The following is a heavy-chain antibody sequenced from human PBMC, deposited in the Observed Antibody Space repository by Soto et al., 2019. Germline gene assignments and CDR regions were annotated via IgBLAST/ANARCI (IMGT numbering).Heavy chain of an antibody. CDR2: SIPIFGTA. J-gene: IGHJ4*02. CDR3: ARMGSRERRSPYYFDY. Sequence: QVQLVQSGAEVKKPGSSVKVSCKASGGTFSSYAISWVRQAPGQGLEWMGGSIPIFGTANYAQKFQGRVTITADESTRAAYMELSSLRSEDTAVYYCARMGSRERRSPYYFDYWGQGTLVTVSS. CDR1: GGTFSSYA. V-gene: IGHV1-69*01. D-gene: IGHD1-1*01.